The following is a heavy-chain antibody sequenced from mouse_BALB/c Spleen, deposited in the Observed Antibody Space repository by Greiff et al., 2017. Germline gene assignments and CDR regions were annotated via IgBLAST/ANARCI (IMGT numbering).Heavy chain of an antibody. Sequence: DVKLVESGPGLVKPSQSLSLTCSVTGYSITSGYYWNWIRQFPGNKLEWMGYISYDGSNNYNPSLKNRISITRDTSKNQFFLKLNSVTTEDTATYYCARGETMIKTYYAMDYWGQGTSVTVSS. J-gene: IGHJ4*01. D-gene: IGHD2-4*01. V-gene: IGHV3-6*02. CDR2: ISYDGSN. CDR1: GYSITSGYY. CDR3: ARGETMIKTYYAMDY.